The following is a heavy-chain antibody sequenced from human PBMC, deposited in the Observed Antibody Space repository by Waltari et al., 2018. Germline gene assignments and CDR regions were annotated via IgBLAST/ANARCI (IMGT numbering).Heavy chain of an antibody. V-gene: IGHV1-3*01. CDR2: INAGNGNT. J-gene: IGHJ4*02. CDR3: ARDRRPYGSGSYQGY. Sequence: QVQLVQSGAEVKKPGASVTVSCKASGYTFTSYAMHWVRQAPGQRLEWMGWINAGNGNTKYPQKFQGRVTITRDTSASTAYMELSSLRSEDTAVYYCARDRRPYGSGSYQGYWGQGTLVTVSS. CDR1: GYTFTSYA. D-gene: IGHD3-10*01.